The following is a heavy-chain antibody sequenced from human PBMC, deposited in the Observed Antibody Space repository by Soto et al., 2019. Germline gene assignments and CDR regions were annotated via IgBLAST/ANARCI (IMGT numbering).Heavy chain of an antibody. CDR1: GFTVSSNY. J-gene: IGHJ5*02. Sequence: PGGSLSLSCAASGFTVSSNYMSWVRQAPGKGLEWVSVIYSGGSTYYADSVKGRFTISRDNSKNTLYLQMNSLRSEDTAVYYCARDPAADGRASNWFDPWGQGTLVTVSS. CDR2: IYSGGST. V-gene: IGHV3-53*05. CDR3: ARDPAADGRASNWFDP. D-gene: IGHD6-13*01.